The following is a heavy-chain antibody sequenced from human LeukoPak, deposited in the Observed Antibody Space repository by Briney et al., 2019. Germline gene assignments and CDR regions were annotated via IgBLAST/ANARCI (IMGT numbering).Heavy chain of an antibody. V-gene: IGHV3-30*18. D-gene: IGHD3-22*01. Sequence: PGGSLRLSCAASGFTFSSYGMHWVRQAPGKGLEWVAVISYDGSNKYYADSVKGRFTISRDNSKNTLYLQMNSLRAEDTAVYYCAKDLTMIVVAPGAFDIWGQGTMVTVSS. J-gene: IGHJ3*02. CDR2: ISYDGSNK. CDR3: AKDLTMIVVAPGAFDI. CDR1: GFTFSSYG.